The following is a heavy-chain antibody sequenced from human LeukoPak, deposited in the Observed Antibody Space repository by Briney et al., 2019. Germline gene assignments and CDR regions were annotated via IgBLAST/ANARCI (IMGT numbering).Heavy chain of an antibody. Sequence: SETLSLTCTVSGGSISSYYWSWIRQPAGRGLAWIGRIYTSGSNNYNPSLKRRVTMSVDTSKNQFSLKLSSVTAADTAVYYCGSGSGGRAFDIWGQGTMVTVSS. D-gene: IGHD2-15*01. J-gene: IGHJ3*02. CDR2: IYTSGSN. V-gene: IGHV4-4*07. CDR1: GGSISSYY. CDR3: GSGSGGRAFDI.